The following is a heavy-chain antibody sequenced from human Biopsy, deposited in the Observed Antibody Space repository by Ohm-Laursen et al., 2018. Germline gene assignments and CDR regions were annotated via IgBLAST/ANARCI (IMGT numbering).Heavy chain of an antibody. D-gene: IGHD4-23*01. V-gene: IGHV4-59*02. CDR3: ARGSNEYGGLYFPH. CDR1: GDPVTKYY. CDR2: ISHTGYT. Sequence: TLSLTCTVSGDPVTKYYWSWIRQPPGKGLEWIGHISHTGYTSYKSSLKSRVTISLDTSRKHFSLRLTSLAAADTAVYYCARGSNEYGGLYFPHWGQGTLVTVSS. J-gene: IGHJ1*01.